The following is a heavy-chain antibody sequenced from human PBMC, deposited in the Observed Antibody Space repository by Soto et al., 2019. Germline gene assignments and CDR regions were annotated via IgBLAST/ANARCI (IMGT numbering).Heavy chain of an antibody. Sequence: LRLSCSASGFTFDDYAMHWVRQFPGKGLEWVSGINWNSGSIGYGDSVKGRFAISRDNAKNSLHLQMNSLSAEDTAFYYCVKDESINWYSGHFRHWGQGTLVTVSS. CDR1: GFTFDDYA. CDR3: VKDESINWYSGHFRH. J-gene: IGHJ1*01. V-gene: IGHV3-9*01. CDR2: INWNSGSI. D-gene: IGHD6-13*01.